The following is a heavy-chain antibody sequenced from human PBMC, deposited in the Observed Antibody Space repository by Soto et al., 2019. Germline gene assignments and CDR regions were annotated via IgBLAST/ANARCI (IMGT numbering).Heavy chain of an antibody. CDR1: GFTFTRYS. V-gene: IGHV3-21*01. J-gene: IGHJ4*02. CDR2: ISSTTNYI. Sequence: DVQLLESGGGLVKPGGSLRLSCAASGFTFTRYSMNWVRQAPGKGLEWVSSISSTTNYIYYADSMKGRFTVSRDNAKNSVYLEMNSLSAEDTAVYYCARESEDLTSNFDYWGQGTLVTVSS. CDR3: ARESEDLTSNFDY.